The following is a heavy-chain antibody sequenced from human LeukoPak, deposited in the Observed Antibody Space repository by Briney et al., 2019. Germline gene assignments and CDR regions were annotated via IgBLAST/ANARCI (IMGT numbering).Heavy chain of an antibody. CDR3: ARWGSELPDDAFDI. V-gene: IGHV3-7*01. Sequence: PGGSLRLSCAASGFTFSRYWMSWVRQAPGKGLEWVANIRQDGSEKHYLDSVKGRITISRDNAKNSLYLQMNSLRAEDTAVYFCARWGSELPDDAFDIWGRGTMVTVSS. CDR2: IRQDGSEK. J-gene: IGHJ3*02. D-gene: IGHD6-25*01. CDR1: GFTFSRYW.